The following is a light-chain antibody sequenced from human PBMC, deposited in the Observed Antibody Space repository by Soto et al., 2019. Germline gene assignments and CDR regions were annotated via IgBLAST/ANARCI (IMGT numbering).Light chain of an antibody. CDR1: QSVSSSY. CDR3: QQYGSSPYT. Sequence: EIVLTQSPGTLSLSPGKRATLSCRASQSVSSSYLAWYQQKPGQAPRLLIYGASSRATGIPDRFSGSGSGKDFTLTISRLEPEDFAVYYCQQYGSSPYTFGQGTKLEIK. V-gene: IGKV3-20*01. CDR2: GAS. J-gene: IGKJ2*01.